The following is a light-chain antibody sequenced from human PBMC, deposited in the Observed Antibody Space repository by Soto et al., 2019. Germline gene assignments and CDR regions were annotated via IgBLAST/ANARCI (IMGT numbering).Light chain of an antibody. V-gene: IGKV1-5*03. CDR2: QAS. J-gene: IGKJ1*01. CDR3: QQYYSYST. CDR1: QGISSY. Sequence: DIQLTQSPSFLSASVGERVTITCRASQGISSYLAWYQQKPGKAPKLLIYQASSLESGVPSRFSGSRSGTEFTLTISSLQPDDFATYYCQQYYSYSTFGQGTKVDIK.